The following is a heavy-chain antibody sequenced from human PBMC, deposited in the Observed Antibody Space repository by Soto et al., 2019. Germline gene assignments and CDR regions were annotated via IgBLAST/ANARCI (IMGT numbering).Heavy chain of an antibody. CDR2: VSWNSGTI. Sequence: EVQLVESGGGLVQPGRSPRLSCAASGFSFDEYAMHWVLQAPGKGLEWVSGVSWNSGTIGYGDSVRGRFAISRDNAKNSLYLQMNSLTTEDTALYYCAKGFCSSTRCLTYSYMDVWGKGTTVTVSS. CDR3: AKGFCSSTRCLTYSYMDV. D-gene: IGHD2-2*01. J-gene: IGHJ6*03. CDR1: GFSFDEYA. V-gene: IGHV3-9*01.